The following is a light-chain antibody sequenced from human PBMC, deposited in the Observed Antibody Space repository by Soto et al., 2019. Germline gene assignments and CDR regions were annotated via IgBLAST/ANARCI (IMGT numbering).Light chain of an antibody. Sequence: DIQLTQSPSSLSASLGDRVTISCRASQNIGTYLNWFLQKPGEAPMLLIYVATSLHNGVPSRFSGTGSETDFTLTISSLQPEDVGVYFCHQSDSTPQTFGQGTRV. CDR2: VAT. J-gene: IGKJ1*01. CDR1: QNIGTY. V-gene: IGKV1-39*01. CDR3: HQSDSTPQT.